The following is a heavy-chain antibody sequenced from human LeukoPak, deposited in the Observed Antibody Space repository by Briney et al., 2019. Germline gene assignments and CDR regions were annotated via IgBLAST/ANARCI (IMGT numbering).Heavy chain of an antibody. D-gene: IGHD3-3*01. Sequence: GGSLRLSCAASGFTFSSYWMSWVRQAPGKGLEWVANIKQDGSEKYYVDSVKGRFTISRDNAKNSLYLQMNSLRAEDTAVYYCAKTLKDRYYDFWSGYYRYYYYMDVWGKGTTVTVSS. CDR2: IKQDGSEK. V-gene: IGHV3-7*01. J-gene: IGHJ6*03. CDR1: GFTFSSYW. CDR3: AKTLKDRYYDFWSGYYRYYYYMDV.